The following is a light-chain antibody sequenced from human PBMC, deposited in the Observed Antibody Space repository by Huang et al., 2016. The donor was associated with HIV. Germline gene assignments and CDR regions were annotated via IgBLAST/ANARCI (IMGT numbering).Light chain of an antibody. Sequence: DIQMTQSPSSLSASIGDRVTITCQARQDIGKYLNWYQQKSGQAPKLLSFDASYLQTGVSSRFSESCSGTDFTFTINSLQPEDIATYYFQHYDILPPWTFGQGTRVQI. CDR2: DAS. CDR1: QDIGKY. J-gene: IGKJ1*01. V-gene: IGKV1-33*01. CDR3: QHYDILPPWT.